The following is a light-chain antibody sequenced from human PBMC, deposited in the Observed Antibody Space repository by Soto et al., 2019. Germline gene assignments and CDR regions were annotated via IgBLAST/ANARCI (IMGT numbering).Light chain of an antibody. Sequence: EIVMTQSPATLSVSPGERATLSCRASQSVSSYLAWYQQRPGQAPRLLIYDASNRATGIPDTFSGSGSGTDFTLTISRLEPEDFAVYYCQQYDSSQGTFGQGTRLE. CDR1: QSVSSY. V-gene: IGKV3-20*01. CDR3: QQYDSSQGT. CDR2: DAS. J-gene: IGKJ5*01.